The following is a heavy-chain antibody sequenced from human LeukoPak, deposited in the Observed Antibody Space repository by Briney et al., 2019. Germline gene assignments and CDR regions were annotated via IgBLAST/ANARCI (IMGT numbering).Heavy chain of an antibody. CDR1: GGSISSYY. CDR3: ARDHKLGAFDI. V-gene: IGHV4-59*01. Sequence: SETLSLTCTVSGGSISSYYWSWIRQPPGKGLEWIGYIYYSGSTNYNPSLKSRVTISVDTSKNQLSLKLSSVTAADTAVYYCARDHKLGAFDIWGQGTMVTVSS. J-gene: IGHJ3*02. D-gene: IGHD7-27*01. CDR2: IYYSGST.